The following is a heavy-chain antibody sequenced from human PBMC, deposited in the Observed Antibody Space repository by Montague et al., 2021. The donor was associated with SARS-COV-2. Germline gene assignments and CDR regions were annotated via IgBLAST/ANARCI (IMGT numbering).Heavy chain of an antibody. Sequence: SETLSLTCSVSGDSINSSRYYWGWIRQPPGKGLEWIGTIYYSGSADYNPSLKSRVIISVDTSKDQFSLKLNSVTATDTAVYYCARLESTRGVIIRGEFHIWGQGTMVTVSS. CDR3: ARLESTRGVIIRGEFHI. CDR1: GDSINSSRYY. CDR2: IYYSGSA. J-gene: IGHJ3*02. V-gene: IGHV4-39*01. D-gene: IGHD3-10*01.